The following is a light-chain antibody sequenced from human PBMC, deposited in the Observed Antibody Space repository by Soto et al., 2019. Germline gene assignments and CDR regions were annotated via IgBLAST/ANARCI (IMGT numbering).Light chain of an antibody. V-gene: IGKV3-20*01. CDR2: GAS. Sequence: EIVMTQSPVTLSASPGESATLSCRASQSVDNNVAWYQHKPGQAPRLLIFGASIRATGLPDRFSGGGSGTDFTLTIARLEPEDFAVYYCQQYGSSPGTFGQGTKVDIK. CDR3: QQYGSSPGT. J-gene: IGKJ1*01. CDR1: QSVDNN.